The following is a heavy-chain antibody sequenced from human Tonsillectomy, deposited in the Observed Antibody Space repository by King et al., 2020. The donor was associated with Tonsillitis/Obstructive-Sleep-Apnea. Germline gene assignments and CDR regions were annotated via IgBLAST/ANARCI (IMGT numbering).Heavy chain of an antibody. CDR1: GFTFSTYG. CDR2: IWYDGSNK. Sequence: VQLVESGGGVVQPGRSLRLSCAASGFTFSTYGMHWVRQAPGKGLEWVTVIWYDGSNKDYADSVKGRFTISRDNAKNSLYLQMNSLRAEDTAFYYCAKDLIIAESGTPGDGFDIWGQGTMVTVSS. D-gene: IGHD6-13*01. J-gene: IGHJ3*02. V-gene: IGHV3-33*03. CDR3: AKDLIIAESGTPGDGFDI.